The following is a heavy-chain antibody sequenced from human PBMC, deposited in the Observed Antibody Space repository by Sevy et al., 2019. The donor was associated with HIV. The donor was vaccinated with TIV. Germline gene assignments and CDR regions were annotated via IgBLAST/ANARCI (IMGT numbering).Heavy chain of an antibody. J-gene: IGHJ6*03. V-gene: IGHV4-34*01. Sequence: SETLSLTCAVYGGSFSGYYWSWIRQPPGKGLEWIGEINHSGSTNYNPSLKSRVTISVDTSKNQFSLKLSSVTAADTAVYYCARQEAYSGYTYYYYYMDVWGKGTTVTVSS. CDR2: INHSGST. CDR3: ARQEAYSGYTYYYYYMDV. D-gene: IGHD5-12*01. CDR1: GGSFSGYY.